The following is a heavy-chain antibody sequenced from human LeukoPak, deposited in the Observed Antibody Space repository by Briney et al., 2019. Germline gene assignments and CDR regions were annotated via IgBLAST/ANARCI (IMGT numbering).Heavy chain of an antibody. V-gene: IGHV1-18*01. CDR1: GYTFTSYG. CDR2: ISAYNGNT. J-gene: IGHJ5*02. Sequence: ASVKVSCKASGYTFTSYGISWVRQAPGQGLEWMGWISAYNGNTNYAHKLQGRVTMTTDTSTSTAYIELRSLRSGDPAVYYCARGRYCSGGSCYHDWFDPWGQGTLVTVSS. D-gene: IGHD2-15*01. CDR3: ARGRYCSGGSCYHDWFDP.